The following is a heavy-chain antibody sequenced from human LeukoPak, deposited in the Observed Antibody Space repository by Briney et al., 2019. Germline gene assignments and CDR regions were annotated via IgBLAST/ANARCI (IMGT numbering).Heavy chain of an antibody. CDR3: AVSSGPRDY. CDR2: INHSGST. Sequence: PSETLSLTCTVSGGSISSYYWSWIRQPPGKGLEWIGEINHSGSTNYNPSLKSRVTISVDTSKNQSSLKLSSVTAADTAVYYCAVSSGPRDYWGQGTLVTVSS. V-gene: IGHV4-34*01. J-gene: IGHJ4*02. D-gene: IGHD6-19*01. CDR1: GGSISSYY.